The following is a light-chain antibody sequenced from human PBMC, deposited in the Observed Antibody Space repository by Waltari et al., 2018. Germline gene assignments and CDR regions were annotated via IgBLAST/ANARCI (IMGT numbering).Light chain of an antibody. V-gene: IGLV2-14*01. CDR1: RSDVGGYNY. CDR2: DVS. CDR3: GSYTSDSSVV. Sequence: QSALTQPASVSGSPGQSITISRTGTRSDVGGYNYVSWYQQHPDKAPKLSIYDVSNRPSGISNRFSGSKSGNTASLTISGLQAEDEADYFCGSYTSDSSVVFGGGTRLTVL. J-gene: IGLJ2*01.